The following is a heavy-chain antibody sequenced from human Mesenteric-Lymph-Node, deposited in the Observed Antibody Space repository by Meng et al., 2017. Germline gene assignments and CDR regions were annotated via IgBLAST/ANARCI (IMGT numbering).Heavy chain of an antibody. J-gene: IGHJ4*02. CDR3: ARVSSGWDYFDY. Sequence: QVQLQESGPGLVKPSQTLSLPCTVSGGSVSSGGYYWTWICQHPGKGLEWFGHIYYSGSTFYNPSLKRRVIISIDTSKNQFSLNLRSVTAADTAVYYCARVSSGWDYFDYWGQGTLVTVSS. CDR2: IYYSGST. V-gene: IGHV4-31*03. D-gene: IGHD6-19*01. CDR1: GGSVSSGGYY.